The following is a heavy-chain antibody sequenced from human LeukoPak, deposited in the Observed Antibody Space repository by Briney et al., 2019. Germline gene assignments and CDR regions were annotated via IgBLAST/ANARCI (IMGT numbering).Heavy chain of an antibody. Sequence: PGGSLRLSCAASGFTFGTYAMTWVRQAPGKGLEWVSSISSSGNYIYYAQSVKGRFTISRDNAKNSLYLQMNSLRADDTAVYYCARGYDFWSASLSPYYYSMDVWGKGTTVTVSS. J-gene: IGHJ6*03. V-gene: IGHV3-21*01. CDR1: GFTFGTYA. CDR2: ISSSGNYI. CDR3: ARGYDFWSASLSPYYYSMDV. D-gene: IGHD3-3*01.